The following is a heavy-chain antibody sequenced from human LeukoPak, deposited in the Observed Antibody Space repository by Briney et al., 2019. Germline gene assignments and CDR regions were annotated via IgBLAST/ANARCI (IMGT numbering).Heavy chain of an antibody. D-gene: IGHD2-15*01. CDR2: IYTSGGT. Sequence: PSETLSLTCTVSGGSISSYYWSWIRQPPGKGLEWIGYIYTSGGTTYNPSLSSRVTISVDTSTNQHSLKLSSVTAADTAVYYCARSRVVAATRVQLAYYYYDSMDVWGKGTTVTVSS. J-gene: IGHJ6*03. CDR3: ARSRVVAATRVQLAYYYYDSMDV. CDR1: GGSISSYY. V-gene: IGHV4-4*09.